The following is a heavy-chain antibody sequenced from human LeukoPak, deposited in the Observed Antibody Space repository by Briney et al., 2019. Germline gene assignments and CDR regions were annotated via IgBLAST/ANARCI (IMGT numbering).Heavy chain of an antibody. CDR2: ISSSSSSM. Sequence: PGGSLRLSCAASGFTFSNYALSWVRQAPGKGLEWVSYISSSSSSMYYADSVKGRFTISRDDAKNSLYLQMNSLRDEDTAVYYCARDLTYYYDSSGYYYSRGYFDYWGQGTLVTVSS. V-gene: IGHV3-48*02. CDR3: ARDLTYYYDSSGYYYSRGYFDY. D-gene: IGHD3-22*01. J-gene: IGHJ4*02. CDR1: GFTFSNYA.